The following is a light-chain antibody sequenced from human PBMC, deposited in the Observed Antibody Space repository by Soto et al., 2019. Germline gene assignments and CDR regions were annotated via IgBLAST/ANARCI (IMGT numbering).Light chain of an antibody. CDR1: QSVRGY. Sequence: EIVLTQSPATLSLSPGESATLSCRASQSVRGYLAWYQQKPGQAPRLLIYDASFRVTGLPARFSGSGSGTEFTLTISSLQPDDFATYYCQQYNSYYWTFGQGTKVDIK. J-gene: IGKJ1*01. CDR2: DAS. V-gene: IGKV3-11*01. CDR3: QQYNSYYWT.